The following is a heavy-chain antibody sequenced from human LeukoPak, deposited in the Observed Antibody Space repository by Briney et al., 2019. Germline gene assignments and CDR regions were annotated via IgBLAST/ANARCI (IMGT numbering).Heavy chain of an antibody. Sequence: ASVKVSCKASGGTFSSYANSWVRQAPGQGLEWMGWISAYNGNTNYAQKLQGRVTMTTDTSTSTAYMELRSLRSDDTAVYYCARAPPGGYCSGGSCYSHYWGQGTLVPVSS. D-gene: IGHD2-15*01. V-gene: IGHV1-18*01. J-gene: IGHJ4*02. CDR2: ISAYNGNT. CDR3: ARAPPGGYCSGGSCYSHY. CDR1: GGTFSSYA.